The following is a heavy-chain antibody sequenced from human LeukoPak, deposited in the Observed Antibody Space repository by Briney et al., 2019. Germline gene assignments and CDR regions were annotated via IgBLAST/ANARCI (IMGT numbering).Heavy chain of an antibody. D-gene: IGHD2-2*01. Sequence: GGSLRLSCAASGFTFSNYWMSWVRQAPGKGLEWVANIKQDGSEKSYVDSVTGRFTISRDNAKNALYLQMNSLRAEDTAVYYCARDFESCSSTNCYALFDYWGQGTLVTVSS. CDR2: IKQDGSEK. V-gene: IGHV3-7*03. CDR3: ARDFESCSSTNCYALFDY. J-gene: IGHJ4*02. CDR1: GFTFSNYW.